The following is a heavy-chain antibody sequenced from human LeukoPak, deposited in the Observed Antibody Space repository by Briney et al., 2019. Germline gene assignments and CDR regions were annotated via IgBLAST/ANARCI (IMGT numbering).Heavy chain of an antibody. CDR1: GYTFPGYY. D-gene: IGHD6-6*01. J-gene: IGHJ4*02. CDR3: AREHSSSSGKVFDY. V-gene: IGHV1-2*02. CDR2: INPNSGAT. Sequence: ASVKVSCKASGYTFPGYYMHWVRQAPGQGLEWMGWINPNSGATNYAQKFQGRVTMTRDTSINTAYVELTSLKSDDTAVYYCAREHSSSSGKVFDYWGQGTLVTVSS.